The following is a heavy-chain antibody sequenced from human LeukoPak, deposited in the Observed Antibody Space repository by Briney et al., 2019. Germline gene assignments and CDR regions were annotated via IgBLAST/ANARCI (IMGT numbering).Heavy chain of an antibody. D-gene: IGHD3-22*01. J-gene: IGHJ3*02. V-gene: IGHV4-59*01. Sequence: KPSETLSLTCTVSGGSISSYYWSWIRQPPGKGLEWIGYIYYSGSTNYNPSLKSRVTISVDTSKNQFSLKLSSVTAADTAVYYCARAPYYYDSSGYGAFDIWGQGTMVTVSS. CDR3: ARAPYYYDSSGYGAFDI. CDR2: IYYSGST. CDR1: GGSISSYY.